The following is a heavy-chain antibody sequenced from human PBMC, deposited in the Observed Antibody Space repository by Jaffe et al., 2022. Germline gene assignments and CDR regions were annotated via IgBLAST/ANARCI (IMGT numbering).Heavy chain of an antibody. J-gene: IGHJ6*03. CDR1: GGSFSGYY. V-gene: IGHV4-34*01. CDR3: ARVLGVVDIVAPSPRVGPYYYMDV. CDR2: INHSGST. Sequence: QVQLQQWGAGLLKPSETLSLTCAVYGGSFSGYYWSWIRQPPGKGLEWIGEINHSGSTNYNPSLKSRVTISVDTSKNQFSLKLSSVTAADTAVYYCARVLGVVDIVAPSPRVGPYYYMDVWGKGTTVTVSS. D-gene: IGHD5-12*01.